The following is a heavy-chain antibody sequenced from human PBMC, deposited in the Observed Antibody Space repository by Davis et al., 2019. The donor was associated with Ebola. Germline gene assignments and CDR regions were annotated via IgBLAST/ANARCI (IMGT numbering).Heavy chain of an antibody. J-gene: IGHJ4*02. CDR1: GGSFSAYF. CDR3: ARTTKTSVSGSGLGYTYFDV. CDR2: ISHSGRT. Sequence: SETLSLTCAVYGGSFSAYFWSWIRQPPGRGLEWLGEISHSGRTNYSPSLQSRFTLSVDAPKHQFYLKLNSATAADTAMYYCARTTKTSVSGSGLGYTYFDVWGQGSLVTVSS. V-gene: IGHV4-34*01. D-gene: IGHD5-18*01.